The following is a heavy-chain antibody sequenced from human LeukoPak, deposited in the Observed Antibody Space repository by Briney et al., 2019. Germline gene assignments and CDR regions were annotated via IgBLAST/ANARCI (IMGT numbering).Heavy chain of an antibody. CDR2: INHSGST. Sequence: SETLSLTCAVYGGSFSGYYWTWIRQPPGKGLEWIGEINHSGSTNYNPSLKSRVTISLDTSKSQFSLNLTSVTAADTAIYYRSRESGAFCPFGYWGQGTLVTVPP. CDR1: GGSFSGYY. D-gene: IGHD1-26*01. CDR3: SRESGAFCPFGY. J-gene: IGHJ4*02. V-gene: IGHV4-34*01.